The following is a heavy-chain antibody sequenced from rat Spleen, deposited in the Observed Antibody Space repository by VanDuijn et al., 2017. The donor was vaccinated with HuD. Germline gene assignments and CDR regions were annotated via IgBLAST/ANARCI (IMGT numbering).Heavy chain of an antibody. J-gene: IGHJ2*01. CDR1: GFTFTDFF. Sequence: EVQLVESGGGLVQPGRSLKLSCAASGFTFTDFFMAWVRQAPTMGLEWVATISSDGTNTYYRDSVKGRFTISRDNAKSSLHLQMDSLRSEDTATYYCARHPDYSNYFDYWGQGVMVTVSS. D-gene: IGHD1-1*01. V-gene: IGHV5-29*01. CDR3: ARHPDYSNYFDY. CDR2: ISSDGTNT.